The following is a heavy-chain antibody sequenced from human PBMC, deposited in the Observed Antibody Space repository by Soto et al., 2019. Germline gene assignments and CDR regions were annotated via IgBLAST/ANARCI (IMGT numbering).Heavy chain of an antibody. CDR1: GFTFSAYN. Sequence: AGSLRLSCAASGFTFSAYNMNWVRQPPGKGLEWVSSITSSSSSIYYAAPLNGRFTNSRDNAKNSLYLQMNSLRAEDTAVYYCASHYGDNGWFDPWGQGTLVTVSS. V-gene: IGHV3-21*06. CDR3: ASHYGDNGWFDP. D-gene: IGHD4-17*01. CDR2: ITSSSSSI. J-gene: IGHJ5*02.